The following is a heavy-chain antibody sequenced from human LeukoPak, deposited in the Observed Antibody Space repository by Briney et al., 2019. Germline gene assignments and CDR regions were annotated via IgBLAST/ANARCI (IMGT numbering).Heavy chain of an antibody. V-gene: IGHV1-69*13. CDR3: ARVSFPHGMGV. D-gene: IGHD3-3*02. CDR1: GGTFSSYA. Sequence: SVKVSCKASGGTFSSYAIIWVRQAPGQGLQWMGGIIPFFGTTNYAQKFQGRVTITADESTSTAYMELSSLRSEDTAVYYCARVSFPHGMGVWGQGTTVIVSS. J-gene: IGHJ6*02. CDR2: IIPFFGTT.